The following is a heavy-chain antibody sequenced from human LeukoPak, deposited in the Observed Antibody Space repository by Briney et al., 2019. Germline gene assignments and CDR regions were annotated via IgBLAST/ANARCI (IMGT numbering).Heavy chain of an antibody. D-gene: IGHD3-16*01. CDR1: GGSISSSNW. Sequence: SETLSLTCAVSGGSISSSNWWSWVRQPPGKGLEWIGEIYHSGSTNYNPSLKGRVTISVDKSKNQFSLKLSSVTAADTAVYYCARLGGRNWFDPWGQGTLVTVSS. CDR2: IYHSGST. J-gene: IGHJ5*02. V-gene: IGHV4-4*02. CDR3: ARLGGRNWFDP.